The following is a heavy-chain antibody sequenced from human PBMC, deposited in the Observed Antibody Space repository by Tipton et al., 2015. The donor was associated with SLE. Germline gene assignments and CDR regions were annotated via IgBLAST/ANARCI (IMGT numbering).Heavy chain of an antibody. Sequence: QSGAEVKKPGASVKVSCKASGYTFTGYYMHWVRQAPGQGLEWMGRINPNSGGTNYAQKFQGRVTMTRDTSISTAYMELSRLRSDETAVYYCAHLGGHDDSNGRGNYWGQGTLVTVSS. CDR1: GYTFTGYY. CDR3: AHLGGHDDSNGRGNY. CDR2: INPNSGGT. D-gene: IGHD4-11*01. J-gene: IGHJ4*02. V-gene: IGHV1-2*06.